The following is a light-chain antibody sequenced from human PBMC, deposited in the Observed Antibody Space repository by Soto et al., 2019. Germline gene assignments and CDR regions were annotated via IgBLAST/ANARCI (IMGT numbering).Light chain of an antibody. CDR3: QAWDSNTGV. V-gene: IGLV3-1*01. CDR2: QDT. CDR1: KLGNKY. Sequence: SYELTQPPSVSVSPGQTASITCSGNKLGNKYACWYQQKPGQSPVLVIYQDTKRPSGIPERFSGSNSGNTATLTINGTQAMDEADYYCQAWDSNTGVFGTGTKLTVL. J-gene: IGLJ1*01.